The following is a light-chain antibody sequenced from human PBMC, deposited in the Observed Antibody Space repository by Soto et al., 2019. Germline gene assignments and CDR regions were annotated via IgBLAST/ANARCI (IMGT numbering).Light chain of an antibody. CDR1: SSEVGGYNY. CDR2: DVS. J-gene: IGLJ1*01. V-gene: IGLV2-14*01. Sequence: QSELNQPDSVSGSPGQSITISSTGNSSEVGGYNYVSWYQQHPGKAPKLMIYDVSNRPSGVSNRFSGSKSGNTASLTISGLQAEDEADYYCSSYTSSSTSDYVFGTGTKVTVL. CDR3: SSYTSSSTSDYV.